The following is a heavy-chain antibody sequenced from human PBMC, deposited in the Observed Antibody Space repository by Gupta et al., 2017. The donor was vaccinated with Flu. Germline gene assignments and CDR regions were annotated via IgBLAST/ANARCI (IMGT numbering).Heavy chain of an antibody. D-gene: IGHD4/OR15-4a*01. V-gene: IGHV3-30*18. Sequence: GMHWVRQAPGKGLEWVALLLYDGSDKYYADSVKGRFTISRDNSKNTLYLQMNSLSAEDTAMYYCAKDRGAGSWYDHWGQGTLVTVSS. J-gene: IGHJ5*02. CDR1: G. CDR3: AKDRGAGSWYDH. CDR2: LLYDGSDK.